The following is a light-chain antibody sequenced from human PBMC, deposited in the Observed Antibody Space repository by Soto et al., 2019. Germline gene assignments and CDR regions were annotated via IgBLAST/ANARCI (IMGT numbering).Light chain of an antibody. J-gene: IGKJ1*01. CDR1: QSISTW. V-gene: IGKV1-5*03. CDR2: RAS. Sequence: DIQMTQSPSTLSASVGDRVTMTCRASQSISTWLAWYQQKPGRAPKLLIYRASSLETGVPSRFSGSGSGTEFTLTIRSLKPDDFATYYCQQYNSYRTFGQGTKVDIK. CDR3: QQYNSYRT.